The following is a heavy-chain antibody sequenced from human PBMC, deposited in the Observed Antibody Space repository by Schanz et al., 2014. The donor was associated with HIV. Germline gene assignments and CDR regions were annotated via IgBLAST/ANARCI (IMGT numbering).Heavy chain of an antibody. CDR1: GFTFSSYA. V-gene: IGHV3-23*01. Sequence: EEQLLQSGGGLVQPGGSMRLFCEASGFTFSSYAMNWVRQAPGKGLEWVSGISGSGGDTYYVDSVKGRFTISRDNYRNTLDLQMDSLRAEDTAVYYCIGGSYPHYFHNWGQGTLVTVSS. J-gene: IGHJ1*01. D-gene: IGHD1-26*01. CDR2: ISGSGGDT. CDR3: IGGSYPHYFHN.